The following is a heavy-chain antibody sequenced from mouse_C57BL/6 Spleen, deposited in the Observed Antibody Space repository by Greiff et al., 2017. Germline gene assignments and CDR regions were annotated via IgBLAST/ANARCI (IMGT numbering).Heavy chain of an antibody. CDR3: ARSRNAAQATDY. D-gene: IGHD3-2*02. CDR2: INPGSGGT. Sequence: QVQLQQSGAELVRPGTSVKVSCKASGYAFTNYLIEWVKQRPGQGLEWIGVINPGSGGTNYTEKFKGKATLTADKSSSTAYMQLSSLTSEDSAVYFCARSRNAAQATDYWGQGTTLTVSS. CDR1: GYAFTNYL. V-gene: IGHV1-54*01. J-gene: IGHJ2*01.